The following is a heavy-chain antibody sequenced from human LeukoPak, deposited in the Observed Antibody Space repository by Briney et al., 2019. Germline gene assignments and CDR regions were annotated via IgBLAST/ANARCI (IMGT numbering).Heavy chain of an antibody. Sequence: SETLSLTCTVSGGSISSYYWSWIRQPPGKGLEWIGYIYYSGSTNYNPSLKSRVTISVDTSKNQFSLKLSSVTAADTAVYYCARSYHSSGCLDYWGQGTLVTVSS. D-gene: IGHD3-22*01. J-gene: IGHJ4*02. CDR2: IYYSGST. CDR3: ARSYHSSGCLDY. V-gene: IGHV4-59*01. CDR1: GGSISSYY.